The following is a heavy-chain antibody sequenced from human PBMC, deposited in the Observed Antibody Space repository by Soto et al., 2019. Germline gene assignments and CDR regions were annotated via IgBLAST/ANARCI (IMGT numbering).Heavy chain of an antibody. CDR2: LYIADGT. J-gene: IGHJ3*02. Sequence: DVQVVESGGGLIQPGGSLRLSCAASGFTVSGKKYITWVRQAPGQGLEWVSALYIADGTFYADSVRGRFTVSIDSSKNTVYLQMNNLSPDDTAVYFCATCLLREHAFDIWGLGTMVTVSS. CDR3: ATCLLREHAFDI. D-gene: IGHD2-15*01. V-gene: IGHV3-53*01. CDR1: GFTVSGKKY.